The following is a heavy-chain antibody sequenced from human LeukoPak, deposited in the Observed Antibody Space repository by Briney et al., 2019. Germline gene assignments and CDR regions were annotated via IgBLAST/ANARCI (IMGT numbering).Heavy chain of an antibody. CDR2: INPNSGDT. CDR1: GYIFTGYY. CDR3: ATRPSGDPFEY. V-gene: IGHV1-2*02. J-gene: IGHJ4*02. D-gene: IGHD5-24*01. Sequence: GASVKVSCKASGYIFTGYYMHWVRQAPGLGLAWMGWINPNSGDTNYAQKFLGRVTMTRDTSTSTAFMELSSLRSDDTAVYYCATRPSGDPFEYWGQGTLVTVSS.